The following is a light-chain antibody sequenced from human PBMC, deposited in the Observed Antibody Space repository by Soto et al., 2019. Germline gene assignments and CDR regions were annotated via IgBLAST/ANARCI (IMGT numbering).Light chain of an antibody. V-gene: IGKV3-11*01. CDR2: DAS. CDR1: QSVTSY. Sequence: ELVFTQSPATLSLSPGERATLSCRASQSVTSYLAWYQQKPGQAPRLLIHDASNRATGIPARFSGSGSGTDFSLTISSLEPEDFAVYYCQVEITFGQGTRLEVK. CDR3: QVEIT. J-gene: IGKJ5*01.